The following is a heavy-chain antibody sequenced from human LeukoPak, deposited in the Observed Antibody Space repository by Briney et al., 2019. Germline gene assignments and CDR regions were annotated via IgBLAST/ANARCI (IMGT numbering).Heavy chain of an antibody. Sequence: SETLSLTCTVSGGSISSGGYYWSWIRQHPGKGLEWIGYIYYSGSTCYNPSLKSRVTISVDTSKNQFSLKLSSVTAADTAVYYCARDVSCGGDCYSNWFDPWGQGTLVTVSS. CDR3: ARDVSCGGDCYSNWFDP. J-gene: IGHJ5*02. CDR1: GGSISSGGYY. D-gene: IGHD2-21*02. CDR2: IYYSGST. V-gene: IGHV4-31*03.